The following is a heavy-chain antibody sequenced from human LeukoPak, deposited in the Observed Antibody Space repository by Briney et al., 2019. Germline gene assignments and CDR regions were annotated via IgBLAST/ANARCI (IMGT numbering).Heavy chain of an antibody. J-gene: IGHJ4*02. CDR2: IYYSGST. D-gene: IGHD2-15*01. CDR3: ARKRCSGGTCYYFGS. V-gene: IGHV4-59*08. CDR1: GGSIRSYY. Sequence: SETLSLTCSVSGGSIRSYYWSWIRQPPGKGLEWIGYIYYSGSTNYNPSLKSRVTISVDTSKNQFSLKLSSVTAADTAVYYCARKRCSGGTCYYFGSWGQGTLVTVSS.